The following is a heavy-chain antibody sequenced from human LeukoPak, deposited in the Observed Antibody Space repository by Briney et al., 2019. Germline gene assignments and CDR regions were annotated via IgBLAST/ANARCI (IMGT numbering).Heavy chain of an antibody. CDR3: ARRPKMSGSDGDTWLDP. CDR1: GDSISSYN. CDR2: IFYSGNT. J-gene: IGHJ5*02. D-gene: IGHD3-3*01. V-gene: IGHV4-59*08. Sequence: SETLSHTCTVSGDSISSYNWNWIRQSPGKGLEWIGYIFYSGNTNYNPSLKSRVTISLDTSKSQFSLKLSSVTAADAAVYYCARRPKMSGSDGDTWLDPWGQGKLVTVSS.